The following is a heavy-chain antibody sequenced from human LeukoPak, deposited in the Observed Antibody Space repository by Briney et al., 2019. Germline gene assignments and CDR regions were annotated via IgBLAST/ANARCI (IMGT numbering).Heavy chain of an antibody. Sequence: GGSLRLSCAASGFTVSSNYMSWVRQAPGKGLEWVSVIYSGGSTYFADSVKGRFTISRDNSKNTLYLQMNSLRAEDTAVYYCARADPMVRGVIDYWGQGTLVTVSS. D-gene: IGHD3-10*01. CDR2: IYSGGST. J-gene: IGHJ4*02. V-gene: IGHV3-66*01. CDR3: ARADPMVRGVIDY. CDR1: GFTVSSNY.